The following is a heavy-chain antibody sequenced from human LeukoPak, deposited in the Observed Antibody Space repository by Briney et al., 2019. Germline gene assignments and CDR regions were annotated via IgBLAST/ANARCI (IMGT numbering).Heavy chain of an antibody. Sequence: GGSLRLSCAASGFTFSSYAMSWVRQAPGKGLEWVSAISGSGGSTYYADSVKGRFTISRDNSKNTLYLQMGSLRAEDMAVYYCARGSCSSTSCYDPYYFDYWGQGTLVTVSS. CDR1: GFTFSSYA. D-gene: IGHD2-2*01. V-gene: IGHV3-23*01. CDR3: ARGSCSSTSCYDPYYFDY. CDR2: ISGSGGST. J-gene: IGHJ4*02.